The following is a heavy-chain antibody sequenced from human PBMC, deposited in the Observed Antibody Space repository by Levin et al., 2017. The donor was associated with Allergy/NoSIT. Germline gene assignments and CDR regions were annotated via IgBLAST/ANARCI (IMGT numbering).Heavy chain of an antibody. J-gene: IGHJ5*02. CDR3: ARLARQQLVRAGVVYNWFDP. V-gene: IGHV3-48*03. CDR2: ISSSGSAI. Sequence: GESLKISCAASGFTFSSYEMNWVRQAPGKGLEWVSYISSSGSAIYYADSVKGRFTISRDNAKNSLYLQMNSLRAEDTAVYYCARLARQQLVRAGVVYNWFDPWGQGTLVTVSS. D-gene: IGHD6-13*01. CDR1: GFTFSSYE.